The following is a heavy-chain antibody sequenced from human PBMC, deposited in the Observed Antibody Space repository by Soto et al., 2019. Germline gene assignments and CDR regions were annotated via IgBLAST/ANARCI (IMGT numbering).Heavy chain of an antibody. CDR1: GGSISSSSYY. CDR3: ARQWHSSGWSGAYFDY. Sequence: ASETLSLTCTVSGGSISSSSYYWGWIRQPPGKGLEWIGSIYYSGSTYYNPSLKSRVTISVDTSKNQFSLKLSSVTAADTAVYYCARQWHSSGWSGAYFDYWGQGTLVTVS. J-gene: IGHJ4*02. CDR2: IYYSGST. V-gene: IGHV4-39*01. D-gene: IGHD6-19*01.